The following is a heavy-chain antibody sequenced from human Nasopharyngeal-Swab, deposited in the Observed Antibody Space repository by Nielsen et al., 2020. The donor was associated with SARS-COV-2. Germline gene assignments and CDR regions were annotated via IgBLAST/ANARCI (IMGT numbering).Heavy chain of an antibody. CDR3: ARELSNTPKYNWFDP. J-gene: IGHJ5*02. V-gene: IGHV4-38-2*02. CDR2: IYHGGST. Sequence: SETLSLTCTVSGYSISSGYYWAWIRQPPGKGLEWIGSIYHGGSTYYTPSLESRVTISVDTSNNHFSLKLTSVTAADTAVYYCARELSNTPKYNWFDPWGRGTLVTVSS. D-gene: IGHD5-18*01. CDR1: GYSISSGYY.